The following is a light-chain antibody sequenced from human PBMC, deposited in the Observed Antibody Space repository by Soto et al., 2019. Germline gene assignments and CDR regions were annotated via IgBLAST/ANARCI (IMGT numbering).Light chain of an antibody. CDR2: EVS. CDR3: CSYAGGRSPYV. J-gene: IGLJ1*01. V-gene: IGLV2-23*02. CDR1: TSDVGSYDL. Sequence: QSVLTQPASVSGSPGQSITISCTGTTSDVGSYDLVSWYQQHPGKAPKIMIYEVSKRPSGDSNRFSGSKSGNTASLTISGLQAEDEADYYCCSYAGGRSPYVFGGGAKVTDL.